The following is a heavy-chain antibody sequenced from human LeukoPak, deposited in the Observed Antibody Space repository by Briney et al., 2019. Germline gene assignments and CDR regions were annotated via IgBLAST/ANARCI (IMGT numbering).Heavy chain of an antibody. CDR3: ARAKRGYSGYELDY. J-gene: IGHJ4*02. D-gene: IGHD5-12*01. CDR1: GGSISSYY. CDR2: IYYSGST. V-gene: IGHV4-59*01. Sequence: PSETLSLTCTVSGGSISSYYWSWIRQPPGKGLEWIGYIYYSGSTNYNPSLKSRVTISVDKSKNQFSLKLSSVTAADTAVYYCARAKRGYSGYELDYWGQGTLVTVSS.